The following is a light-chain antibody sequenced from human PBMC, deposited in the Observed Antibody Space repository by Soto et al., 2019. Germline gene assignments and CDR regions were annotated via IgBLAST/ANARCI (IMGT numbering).Light chain of an antibody. Sequence: DIQMTQSPSTLSASVGDRVTITCRASQSISSWLAWYQQKPGKAPKLLIYKASSLESGVPSRFSGSGSGTEFTITVSSLQSDDFATYYCQQHNSYPYTFGQGTKLEIK. V-gene: IGKV1-5*03. J-gene: IGKJ2*01. CDR1: QSISSW. CDR3: QQHNSYPYT. CDR2: KAS.